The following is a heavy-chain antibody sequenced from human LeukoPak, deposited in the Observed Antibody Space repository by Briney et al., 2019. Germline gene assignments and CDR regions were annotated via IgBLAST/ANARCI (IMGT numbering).Heavy chain of an antibody. CDR2: INSDSGGT. D-gene: IGHD5/OR15-5a*01. CDR1: GYTFTGYY. Sequence: ASVRVSCKASGYTFTGYYIYWVRQAPGQGLERMGWINSDSGGTNSAQKFQGRVTMTRDTSISTANMELSSLTSDDTAVYYCARATKVVSGQAAWFDPWGQGTLVTVSS. J-gene: IGHJ5*02. V-gene: IGHV1-2*02. CDR3: ARATKVVSGQAAWFDP.